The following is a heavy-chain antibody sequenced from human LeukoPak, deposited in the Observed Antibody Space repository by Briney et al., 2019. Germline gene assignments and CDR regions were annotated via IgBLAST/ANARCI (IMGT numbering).Heavy chain of an antibody. CDR3: ARGGVSGSYPRELDY. CDR1: GFTFSDYY. Sequence: GRSLRLSCAASGFTFSDYYMSWIRQAPGKGLEWVSYISSSGSTIYYADSVKGRFTISRDNAKNSLYLQMNSLRAEDTAVYYCARGGVSGSYPRELDYWGQGTLVTVSS. V-gene: IGHV3-11*04. D-gene: IGHD1-26*01. CDR2: ISSSGSTI. J-gene: IGHJ4*02.